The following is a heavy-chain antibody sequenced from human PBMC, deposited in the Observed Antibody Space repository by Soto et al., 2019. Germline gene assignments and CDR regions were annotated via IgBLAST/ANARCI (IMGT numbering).Heavy chain of an antibody. Sequence: SETLSLTCTVSGGSISSYYWSWIRQPPGKGLEWIGYIYYSGSTNYNPSLKSRVTISVDTSKDQFSLKLSSVTAADTAVYYCARGEGQQLVPWWFDPWGQGTLVTV. CDR2: IYYSGST. D-gene: IGHD6-13*01. V-gene: IGHV4-59*01. CDR3: ARGEGQQLVPWWFDP. J-gene: IGHJ5*02. CDR1: GGSISSYY.